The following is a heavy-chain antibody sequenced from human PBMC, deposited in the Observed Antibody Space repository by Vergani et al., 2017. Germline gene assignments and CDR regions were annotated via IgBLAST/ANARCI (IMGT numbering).Heavy chain of an antibody. Sequence: EVQLVESGGGLVQPGRSLRLSCAASGFTFDDYAMHWVRQAPGKGLEWVSGISWNSGSIGYADSVQGRFTISRDNAKNSLYLQMNSPRAEDTALYYCAKDRDAFDIWGQGTMVTVSS. CDR2: ISWNSGSI. CDR1: GFTFDDYA. J-gene: IGHJ3*02. CDR3: AKDRDAFDI. V-gene: IGHV3-9*01.